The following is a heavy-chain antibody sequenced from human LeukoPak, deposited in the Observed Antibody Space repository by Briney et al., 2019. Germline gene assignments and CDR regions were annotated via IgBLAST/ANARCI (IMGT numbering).Heavy chain of an antibody. J-gene: IGHJ3*02. V-gene: IGHV1-18*01. CDR3: ARVGVYDSSGYYSSDAFDI. CDR1: GYTFTSYG. CDR2: ISACNGNT. Sequence: ASVKVSCKASGYTFTSYGISWVRQAPGQGLEWMGWISACNGNTNYAQKLQGRVTMTTDTSTSTAYMELRSLRSDDTAVYYCARVGVYDSSGYYSSDAFDIWGQGTMVTVSS. D-gene: IGHD3-22*01.